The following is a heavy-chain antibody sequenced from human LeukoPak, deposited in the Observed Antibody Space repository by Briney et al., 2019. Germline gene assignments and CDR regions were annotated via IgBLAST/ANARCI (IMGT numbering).Heavy chain of an antibody. V-gene: IGHV4-39*07. Sequence: WETLSLTCTVSGGTISSSSYYWGWNRQPPGLGLEWIGSIYYGGITLYNPSLKRRGTVSVDTAKNQFSLNMCSVIASDATVYYCARGYGTIFGVVFNCFDPWGQGNLVTVSS. D-gene: IGHD3-3*01. CDR1: GGTISSSSYY. J-gene: IGHJ5*02. CDR2: IYYGGIT. CDR3: ARGYGTIFGVVFNCFDP.